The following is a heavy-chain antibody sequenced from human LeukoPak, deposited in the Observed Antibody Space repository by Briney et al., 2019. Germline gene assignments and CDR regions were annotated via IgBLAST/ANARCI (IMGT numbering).Heavy chain of an antibody. CDR1: GGSISSYY. Sequence: SETLSLTCTVSGGSISSYYWSWIRQPPGKGLEWIGYIYYSGSTNYNPSLKGRVTISVDTSKNQFSLKLSSVTAADTAVYYCARDLRAAAVRGAFDIWGQGTMVTVSS. CDR2: IYYSGST. V-gene: IGHV4-59*01. D-gene: IGHD6-13*01. J-gene: IGHJ3*02. CDR3: ARDLRAAAVRGAFDI.